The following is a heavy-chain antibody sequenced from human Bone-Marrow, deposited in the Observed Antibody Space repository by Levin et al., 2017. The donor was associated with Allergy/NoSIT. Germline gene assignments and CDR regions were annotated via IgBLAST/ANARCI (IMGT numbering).Heavy chain of an antibody. J-gene: IGHJ3*02. CDR3: ARDSPVTDAFDI. CDR2: INWNGGST. Sequence: GESLKISCAASGFTFDDYGMSWVRQAPGKGLEWVSGINWNGGSTGYADSVKGRFTISRDNAKNSLYLQMNSLRAEDTALYHCARDSPVTDAFDIWGQGTMVTVSS. V-gene: IGHV3-20*01. D-gene: IGHD4-11*01. CDR1: GFTFDDYG.